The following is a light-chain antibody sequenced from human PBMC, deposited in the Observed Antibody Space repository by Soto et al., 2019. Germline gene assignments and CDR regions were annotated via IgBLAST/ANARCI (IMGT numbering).Light chain of an antibody. V-gene: IGKV3-20*01. CDR1: QTINSN. CDR3: QLYRDSLSIT. Sequence: VQPQSPATQSVSPGERATLSCRASQTINSNLAWYQQKPGQAPRLLIHGSYFRATGVPDRFSGSGAGTDFSLTIIRLEPEDFAVYYGQLYRDSLSITFGQATRLEIK. J-gene: IGKJ5*01. CDR2: GSY.